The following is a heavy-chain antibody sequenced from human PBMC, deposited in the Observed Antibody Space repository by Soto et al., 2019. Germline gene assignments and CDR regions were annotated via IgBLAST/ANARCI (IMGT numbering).Heavy chain of an antibody. CDR1: GYTFTNYA. J-gene: IGHJ4*02. D-gene: IGHD3-10*01. Sequence: ASVKVSCKASGYTFTNYAMHWVRQAPGQRLEWMGWINAGNGNTKYSQKFQGRDNTRATLYLQMSSLRVEDTAVYYCSKSAEQVWFEFFDHWGQGSQVTVSS. CDR2: INAGNGNT. CDR3: SKSAEQVWFEFFDH. V-gene: IGHV1-3*01.